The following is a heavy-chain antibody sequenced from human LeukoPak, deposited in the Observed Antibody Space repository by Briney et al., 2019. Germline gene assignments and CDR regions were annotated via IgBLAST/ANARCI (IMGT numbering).Heavy chain of an antibody. CDR1: GYTFTGYY. J-gene: IGHJ2*01. V-gene: IGHV1-2*02. D-gene: IGHD6-13*01. CDR3: ARASSQGFWYLDL. Sequence: GASVKVSCKASGYTFTGYYMHWVRQAPGQGLEWMGWINPDSGGTNYAQKFQCRVTMTRNTSISIGYMELSRLRSDDTAVYYCARASSQGFWYLDLWGRGTLVSVSS. CDR2: INPDSGGT.